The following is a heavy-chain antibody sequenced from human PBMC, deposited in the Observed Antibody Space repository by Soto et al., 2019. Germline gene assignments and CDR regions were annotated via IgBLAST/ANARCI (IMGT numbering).Heavy chain of an antibody. J-gene: IGHJ4*02. CDR1: GYTFTEFP. V-gene: IGHV1-3*04. CDR3: ARDHPRKYSGYDYQY. D-gene: IGHD5-12*01. Sequence: QVHLMQSGAEVKKPGASVTLSCKTSGYTFTEFPIHWVRQAPGHSLEWMGWVNTANGYTHYSQKFQGRVTITKDTSASTAYMHLSRLRYEDTAVYYCARDHPRKYSGYDYQYWGQGTLVTVSS. CDR2: VNTANGYT.